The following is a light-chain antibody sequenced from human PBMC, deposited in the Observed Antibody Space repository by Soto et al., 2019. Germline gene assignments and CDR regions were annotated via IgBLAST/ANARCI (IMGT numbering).Light chain of an antibody. J-gene: IGKJ1*01. CDR1: QSVSTN. Sequence: DTVMTQSPATLSVSPGERASLSCGASQSVSTNLAWYQQKPGQAPRLLIYGASTRATGIPARFSGSGSGTEFTLTISSLQSEDFAVYYCQQYNKWPWTFGQGTKVDIK. CDR2: GAS. V-gene: IGKV3-15*01. CDR3: QQYNKWPWT.